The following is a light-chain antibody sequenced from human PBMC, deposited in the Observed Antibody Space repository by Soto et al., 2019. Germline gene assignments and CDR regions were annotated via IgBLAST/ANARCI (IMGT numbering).Light chain of an antibody. CDR2: GTS. CDR3: QQYGNSPYA. Sequence: DIVLTQFPDTLSLSPGAAATLSCRASQSGYSKYFAWYQQRPGQAPNLLIFGTSTRAAGIPERFTGRGSATDYTLTITRLEPEDSAVYDYQQYGNSPYAFGQGTKLEVK. CDR1: QSGYSKY. V-gene: IGKV3-20*01. J-gene: IGKJ2*01.